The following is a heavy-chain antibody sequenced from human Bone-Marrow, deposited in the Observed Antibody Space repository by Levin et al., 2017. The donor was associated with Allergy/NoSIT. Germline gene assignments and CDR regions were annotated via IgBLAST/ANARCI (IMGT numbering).Heavy chain of an antibody. J-gene: IGHJ4*01. CDR3: ASSSWIPTRYYFDY. CDR1: GLTFATYG. V-gene: IGHV3-30*03. D-gene: IGHD6-13*01. CDR2: ISYDGSYK. Sequence: PGGSLRLSCTASGLTFATYGMNWVRQAPGKGLEWVAVISYDGSYKHYADSVKGRSAISRDNSKNTVFLQINSLGSEDTAVYYCASSSWIPTRYYFDYWGHGTLVTVSS.